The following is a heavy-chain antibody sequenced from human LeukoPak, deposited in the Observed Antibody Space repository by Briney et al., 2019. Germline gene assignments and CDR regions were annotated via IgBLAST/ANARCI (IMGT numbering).Heavy chain of an antibody. CDR1: GGTFSSYA. Sequence: SVKVSCKASGGTFSSYAISWVRQAPGQGLEWMGGIIPIFGTANYAQKFQGRVTITADESTSTAYMELSSLRSEDTAVYYCAREESIGSYQFLHDYWGQGTLVTVSS. CDR2: IIPIFGTA. D-gene: IGHD1-26*01. J-gene: IGHJ4*02. CDR3: AREESIGSYQFLHDY. V-gene: IGHV1-69*13.